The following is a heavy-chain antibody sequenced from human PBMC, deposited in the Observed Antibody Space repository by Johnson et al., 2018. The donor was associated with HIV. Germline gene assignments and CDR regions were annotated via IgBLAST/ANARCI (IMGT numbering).Heavy chain of an antibody. J-gene: IGHJ3*02. CDR2: ISFDGYNK. D-gene: IGHD6-19*01. Sequence: QVQLVESGGGVVQPGRSLRLSCAASGFTFSSYSVHWVRQAPGKGLEWVAVISFDGYNKYYADSVKGRFTISRDNSKNTVYLQMSSLRPEDTAVYYFAREWGGWPLGAFDIWGQGAKVTVS. CDR1: GFTFSSYS. V-gene: IGHV3-30-3*01. CDR3: AREWGGWPLGAFDI.